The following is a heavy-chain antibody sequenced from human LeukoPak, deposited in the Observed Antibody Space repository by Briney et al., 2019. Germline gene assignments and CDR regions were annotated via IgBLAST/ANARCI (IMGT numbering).Heavy chain of an antibody. V-gene: IGHV4-4*02. CDR3: ARTFYSSGWNIDY. D-gene: IGHD6-19*01. CDR2: IYHSGST. CDR1: GGSISSSNW. J-gene: IGHJ4*02. Sequence: SETLSLTCAVSGGSISSSNWWSWVRQPPGKGLEWIGEIYHSGSTNYNPSLKSRVTISVDKSKNQFSLKLSSVTAADTAVYYCARTFYSSGWNIDYWGQGTLVTVSS.